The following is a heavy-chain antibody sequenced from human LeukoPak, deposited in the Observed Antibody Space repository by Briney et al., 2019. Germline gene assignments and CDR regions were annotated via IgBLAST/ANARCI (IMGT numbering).Heavy chain of an antibody. CDR2: INPSGGST. J-gene: IGHJ4*02. CDR1: GYTFTSYY. V-gene: IGHV1-46*01. Sequence: ASVKVSCKASGYTFTSYYMHWVRQAPGQGLEWMGIINPSGGSTSYAQKFQGRVTVTRDTSTSTVYMELSSLRSEDTAVYYCARDLNNCSGGSCYYFDYWGQGTLVTVSS. D-gene: IGHD2-15*01. CDR3: ARDLNNCSGGSCYYFDY.